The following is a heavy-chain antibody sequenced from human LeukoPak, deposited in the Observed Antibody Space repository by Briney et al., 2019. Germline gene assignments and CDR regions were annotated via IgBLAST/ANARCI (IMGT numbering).Heavy chain of an antibody. CDR2: IYYSGST. V-gene: IGHV4-59*08. CDR3: ARLDYGGNYYYFDY. Sequence: SETLSLTCTVSGGSISSYYWSWIRQPPGKGLEWIGYIYYSGSTNYNPSLKSRVTISVDTSKNQFSLKLSSVTAADTAVYYCARLDYGGNYYYFDYWGQGTLVTVSS. J-gene: IGHJ4*02. D-gene: IGHD4-23*01. CDR1: GGSISSYY.